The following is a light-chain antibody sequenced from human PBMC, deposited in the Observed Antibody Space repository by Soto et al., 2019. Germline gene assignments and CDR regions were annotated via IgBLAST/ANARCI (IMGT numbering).Light chain of an antibody. Sequence: DIQMTQSPSTLSASAGDRVTITCRASQSISIWLAWYQQKPGKAPKLLINDASSLESGVPSRFSGSGSGTEFTLTISSLQPDDFATYYCQQFNCFPITFGQGTRLEIK. CDR2: DAS. V-gene: IGKV1-5*01. CDR1: QSISIW. J-gene: IGKJ5*01. CDR3: QQFNCFPIT.